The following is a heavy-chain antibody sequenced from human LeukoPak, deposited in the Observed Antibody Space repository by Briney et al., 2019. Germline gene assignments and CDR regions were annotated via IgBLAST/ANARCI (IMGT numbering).Heavy chain of an antibody. CDR2: IRYDGSNK. Sequence: PGGSLRLSCAASGFPFSSYGMHWVRQAPGKGLEWVAFIRYDGSNKYYADSVKGRFTISRDNSKNTLYLQMNSLRAEDTAVYYCAPQLAGGSGIQGYYFDYWGQGTLVTVSS. V-gene: IGHV3-30*02. CDR3: APQLAGGSGIQGYYFDY. CDR1: GFPFSSYG. J-gene: IGHJ4*02. D-gene: IGHD3-10*01.